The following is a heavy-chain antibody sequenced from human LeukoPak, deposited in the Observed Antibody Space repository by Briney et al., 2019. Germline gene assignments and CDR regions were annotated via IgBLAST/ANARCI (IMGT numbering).Heavy chain of an antibody. J-gene: IGHJ4*02. CDR3: ARVFRNYYDSSGYPEVYYFDY. Sequence: SETLSLTCTVSGGPISSYYWSWIRQPPGKGLEWIGYIFYSGSTNYNPSLKSRVTISVDTSKNQFSLKLSSVTAADTAVYYCARVFRNYYDSSGYPEVYYFDYWGQGTLVTVSS. CDR2: IFYSGST. V-gene: IGHV4-59*08. CDR1: GGPISSYY. D-gene: IGHD3-22*01.